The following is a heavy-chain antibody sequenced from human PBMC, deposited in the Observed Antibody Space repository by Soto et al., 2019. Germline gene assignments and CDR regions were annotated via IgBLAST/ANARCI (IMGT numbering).Heavy chain of an antibody. J-gene: IGHJ5*02. CDR1: GYTFTGYY. Sequence: ASVKVSCKASGYTFTGYYMHWVRQAPGQGLEWMGWINPNSGGTNYAQKFQGRVTMTRDTSISTAYMELSRLRSDDTAVYYCARVHSLHGYKIDQWGQGTLVTVSS. V-gene: IGHV1-2*02. CDR3: ARVHSLHGYKIDQ. CDR2: INPNSGGT. D-gene: IGHD5-12*01.